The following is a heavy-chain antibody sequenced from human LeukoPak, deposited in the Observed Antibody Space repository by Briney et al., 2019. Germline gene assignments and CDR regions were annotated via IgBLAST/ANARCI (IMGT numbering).Heavy chain of an antibody. CDR2: ISDSGAST. CDR3: AKVARYCGGDCYFR. CDR1: GFTFSSYA. Sequence: GGSLRLSCAASGFTFSSYAMHWVRQAPGKGLDWVSSISDSGASTYNADSVKGRFTISRDNSKNTLYLQMNSLRAEDTAVYYCAKVARYCGGDCYFRWGQGTPVTVSS. J-gene: IGHJ4*02. V-gene: IGHV3-23*01. D-gene: IGHD2-21*02.